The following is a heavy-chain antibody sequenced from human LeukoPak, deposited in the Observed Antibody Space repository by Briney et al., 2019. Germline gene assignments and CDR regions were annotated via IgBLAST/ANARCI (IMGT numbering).Heavy chain of an antibody. Sequence: GGSLRLSCAASGFIFSTYDMHWVRQAPGKGLEWVAVVSYDGSNIYHAASVQGRFTISRDNSKNTLYLQVNSLRAEDTAVYYCAKEDVYSSGPFDYWGQGTLVTVSS. CDR1: GFIFSTYD. CDR3: AKEDVYSSGPFDY. V-gene: IGHV3-30*18. J-gene: IGHJ4*02. D-gene: IGHD5-18*01. CDR2: VSYDGSNI.